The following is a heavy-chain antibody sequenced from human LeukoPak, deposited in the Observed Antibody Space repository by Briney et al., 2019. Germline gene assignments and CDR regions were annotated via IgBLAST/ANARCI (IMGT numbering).Heavy chain of an antibody. Sequence: SETLSLTCTVSGDSISTYYWSWIRQPPGKGLEWIGYIYYRVTSDYNPSLKSRVTMSVDMSTRQISLKLSSVTAADTAVYYCARGLGESLAAAVFGYWGQGTLVTVPS. V-gene: IGHV4-59*01. CDR1: GDSISTYY. CDR3: ARGLGESLAAAVFGY. CDR2: IYYRVTS. D-gene: IGHD6-13*01. J-gene: IGHJ4*02.